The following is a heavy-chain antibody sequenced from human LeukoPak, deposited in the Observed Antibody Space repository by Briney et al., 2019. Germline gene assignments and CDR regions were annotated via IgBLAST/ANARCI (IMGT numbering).Heavy chain of an antibody. CDR1: GFIFSSYS. Sequence: GGSLRLSCAASGFIFSSYSMNWVRQAPGKGLEWVSSISSSSSYIYYADSVKGRFTISRDNAKNSLYLQMNSLRAEDTAVYYCARDQGDYVWGSYPADYWGQGTLVTVSS. V-gene: IGHV3-21*01. D-gene: IGHD3-16*02. J-gene: IGHJ4*02. CDR3: ARDQGDYVWGSYPADY. CDR2: ISSSSSYI.